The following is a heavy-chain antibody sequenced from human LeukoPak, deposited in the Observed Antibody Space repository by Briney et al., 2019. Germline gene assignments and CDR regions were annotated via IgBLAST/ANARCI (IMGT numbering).Heavy chain of an antibody. CDR3: ARVHLYSSGWDY. CDR1: GFTFSNAW. J-gene: IGHJ4*02. D-gene: IGHD6-19*01. V-gene: IGHV3-15*01. Sequence: GGSLRLSCAASGFTFSNAWMSWVRQAPGKGLEWVGRIKSKTDGGTTDYAAPVKGRFTISRDDSKNTLYLQMNSLRAEDTAVYYCARVHLYSSGWDYWGQGTLVTVSS. CDR2: IKSKTDGGTT.